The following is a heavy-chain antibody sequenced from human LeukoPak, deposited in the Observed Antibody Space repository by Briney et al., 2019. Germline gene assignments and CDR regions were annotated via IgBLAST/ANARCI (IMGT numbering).Heavy chain of an antibody. J-gene: IGHJ4*02. CDR2: ISSGGRYV. CDR3: TRDVRDEYTSGWYPIGY. V-gene: IGHV3-21*01. D-gene: IGHD6-19*01. Sequence: GGSLRLSCTASGFSFSTYSMNWVRQAPGKGLEWVSSISSGGRYVYYADSVKGRFTISRDNAKNSLYLQMNSLRAEDTAVYYCTRDVRDEYTSGWYPIGYWGQGTLVTVSS. CDR1: GFSFSTYS.